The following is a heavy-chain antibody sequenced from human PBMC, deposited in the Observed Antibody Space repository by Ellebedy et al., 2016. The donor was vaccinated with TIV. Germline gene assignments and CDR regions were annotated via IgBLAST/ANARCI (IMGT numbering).Heavy chain of an antibody. V-gene: IGHV3-33*08. CDR3: ARANTAMVRRNHMDV. Sequence: GESLKISCAASGFTFSSYGMHWVRQAPGKGLEWVAVTWYDGSNKYYADSVKGRFTISRDNSKNTLYLQMNSLRAEETAVFYCARANTAMVRRNHMDVWGQGTTVTVSS. D-gene: IGHD5-18*01. J-gene: IGHJ6*02. CDR2: TWYDGSNK. CDR1: GFTFSSYG.